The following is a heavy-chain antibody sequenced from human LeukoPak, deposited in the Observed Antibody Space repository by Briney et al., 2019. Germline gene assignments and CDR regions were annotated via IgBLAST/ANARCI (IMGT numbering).Heavy chain of an antibody. CDR1: GYTFSDDY. J-gene: IGHJ4*02. CDR3: ARVGSSGWYVHPTLDY. Sequence: ASVNVSYKPSGYTFSDDYIHWVREAAGPGLEWMAWINPRNGDTNYAQKFQRRVTMTRDTSISTAYMELSRLISDDTAVYYYARVGSSGWYVHPTLDYWGQGTLVTVSS. CDR2: INPRNGDT. D-gene: IGHD6-19*01. V-gene: IGHV1-2*02.